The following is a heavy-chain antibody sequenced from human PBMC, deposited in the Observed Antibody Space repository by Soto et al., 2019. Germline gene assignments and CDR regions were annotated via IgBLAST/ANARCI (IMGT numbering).Heavy chain of an antibody. D-gene: IGHD5-12*01. CDR2: IIPIFGTA. CDR1: VGTFSIYA. CDR3: ATANRRDGYDY. Sequence: SLNLSCKASVGTFSIYAISWVLQAPGQGLEWMGGIIPIFGTANYAQKFQGRVTITADKSTSTAYMELSSLRSEDTAVYYCATANRRDGYDYWGQGTLVTVS. J-gene: IGHJ4*02. V-gene: IGHV1-69*06.